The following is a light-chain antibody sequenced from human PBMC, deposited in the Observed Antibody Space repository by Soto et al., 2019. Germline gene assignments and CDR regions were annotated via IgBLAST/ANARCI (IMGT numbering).Light chain of an antibody. CDR2: DAS. J-gene: IGKJ2*01. Sequence: EIVLTQSPATLSLSPGERATLSCRASQSISTYLAWYQQKHGQAPSLLIYDASNRATGIPARFSGSESGTDFTLTISSLEPEDFAVYYCQQRSNWARTFGQGTKLEIK. CDR1: QSISTY. CDR3: QQRSNWART. V-gene: IGKV3-11*01.